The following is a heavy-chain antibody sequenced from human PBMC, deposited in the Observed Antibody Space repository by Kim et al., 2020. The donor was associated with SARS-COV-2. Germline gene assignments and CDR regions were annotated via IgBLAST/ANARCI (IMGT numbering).Heavy chain of an antibody. D-gene: IGHD3-16*01. CDR3: ARGRGGTGAVFDY. Sequence: YADAVEGRFTIYRDNSKYTVYLQMNSLRVEDTAVYFCARGRGGTGAVFDYWGQGTLVTVSS. J-gene: IGHJ4*02. V-gene: IGHV3-53*01.